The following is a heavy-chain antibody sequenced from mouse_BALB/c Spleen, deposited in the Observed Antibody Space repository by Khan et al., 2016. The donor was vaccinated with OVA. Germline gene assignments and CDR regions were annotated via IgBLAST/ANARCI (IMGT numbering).Heavy chain of an antibody. CDR3: ARGGSSGPAWFAY. CDR2: IRYDGNS. D-gene: IGHD3-1*01. J-gene: IGHJ3*01. CDR1: GYSITSGYF. V-gene: IGHV3-6*02. Sequence: EVQLQESGPGLVKPSQSLSLTCSVTGYSITSGYFWNWLRQFPGNKLEWMGYIRYDGNSNYNPSLKNRISITRDTAKNQFFLKLNSVTPEDTATYYSARGGSSGPAWFAYWGQGTLVTVSA.